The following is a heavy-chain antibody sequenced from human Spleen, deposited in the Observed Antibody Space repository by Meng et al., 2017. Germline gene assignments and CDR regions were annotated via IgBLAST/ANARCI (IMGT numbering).Heavy chain of an antibody. D-gene: IGHD4-17*01. CDR3: ARLWTVTSYSADWFDP. J-gene: IGHJ5*02. CDR1: GGSLSGYS. Sequence: QVQLQKWAARLLKPSETLSLTCDVYGGSLSGYSWSWIRQPPGKGLEWIGEISHSGSTNYSPSLKNRVTISLDTSKNQFSLNLRSVTAADTAVYYCARLWTVTSYSADWFDPWGQGTLVTVSS. CDR2: ISHSGST. V-gene: IGHV4-34*01.